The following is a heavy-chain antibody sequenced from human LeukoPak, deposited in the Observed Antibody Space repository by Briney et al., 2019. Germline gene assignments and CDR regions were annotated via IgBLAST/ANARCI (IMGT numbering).Heavy chain of an antibody. CDR3: ASALAALQLDY. CDR1: GGSISSGSYY. D-gene: IGHD6-13*01. V-gene: IGHV4-61*02. Sequence: SQTLSLTCTVSGGSISSGSYYWSWIRQPAGKGLEWIGRIYTSGSTTYNPSLKSRVTISVDTSKNQFSLKLSSVTAADTAVYYCASALAALQLDYWGQGTLVTVSS. J-gene: IGHJ4*02. CDR2: IYTSGST.